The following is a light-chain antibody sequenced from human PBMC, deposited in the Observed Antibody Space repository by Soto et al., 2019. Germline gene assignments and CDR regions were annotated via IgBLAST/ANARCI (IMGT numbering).Light chain of an antibody. CDR1: QAITTY. Sequence: DIPLTQSPSFLSASVGDRVTITCRASQAITTYLAWYQQKPGKAPKLLIYAASTLQSGVPSRFSGSRSGTEFTLTISSLQPEDFATYYCQQHNSYPLTFGGGTKVEIK. V-gene: IGKV1-9*01. CDR2: AAS. J-gene: IGKJ4*01. CDR3: QQHNSYPLT.